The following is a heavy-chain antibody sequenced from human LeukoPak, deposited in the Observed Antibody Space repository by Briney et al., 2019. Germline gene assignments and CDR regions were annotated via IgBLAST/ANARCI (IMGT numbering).Heavy chain of an antibody. V-gene: IGHV5-51*01. CDR1: GYSFTSYW. CDR3: ARHSSDGYDYYY. D-gene: IGHD5-12*01. CDR2: IKAGETDT. Sequence: GESLKISCKGSGYSFTSYWIGWVRQMPGKGLEWMGIIKAGETDTRHAASFQGQVTISADKSISTGYLQWSSLKASDTAMYYCARHSSDGYDYYYWGQGTLVTVSS. J-gene: IGHJ4*02.